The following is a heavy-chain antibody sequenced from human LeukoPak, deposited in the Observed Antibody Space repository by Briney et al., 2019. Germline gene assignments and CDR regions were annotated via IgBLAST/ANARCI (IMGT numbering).Heavy chain of an antibody. Sequence: SETLSLTCTVSGGSISNYYWSWIRQPPGKGLEWIGYIYYSGKTNYNPSLKSRVSMSVDTSKDQFSLKLSSVTAADTAVYYCARLSTVTTSFDYWGQGTLVTVSS. J-gene: IGHJ4*02. CDR3: ARLSTVTTSFDY. V-gene: IGHV4-59*12. CDR1: GGSISNYY. CDR2: IYYSGKT. D-gene: IGHD4-11*01.